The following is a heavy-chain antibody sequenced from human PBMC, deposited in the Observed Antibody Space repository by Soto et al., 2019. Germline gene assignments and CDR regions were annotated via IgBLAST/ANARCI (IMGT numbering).Heavy chain of an antibody. CDR2: IYPGDSDT. CDR3: ARTYYYDSSGYYYYYYGMDV. CDR1: GYSFTSYW. J-gene: IGHJ6*02. D-gene: IGHD3-22*01. Sequence: PGESLKISCKGSGYSFTSYWIGWVRQMPGKGPEWMGIIYPGDSDTRYSPSFQGQVTISADKSISTAYLQWSSLKASDTAMYYCARTYYYDSSGYYYYYYGMDVWGQGTTVTVSS. V-gene: IGHV5-51*01.